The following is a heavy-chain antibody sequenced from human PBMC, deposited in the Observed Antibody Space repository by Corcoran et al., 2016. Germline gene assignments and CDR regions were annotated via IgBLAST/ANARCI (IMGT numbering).Heavy chain of an antibody. J-gene: IGHJ4*02. CDR2: IKSKTDGGTT. D-gene: IGHD3-22*01. V-gene: IGHV3-15*07. CDR3: TTVVSPYYYDSSGTGSY. Sequence: EVQLVESGGGLVKPGGSLRLSCAASGFTFSNAWMNWVRQAPGKGLEWVGRIKSKTDGGTTDYAAPVKGRCTISRDDSKNTLYLQMNSLKTEDTAVYYCTTVVSPYYYDSSGTGSYWGQGTLVTVSS. CDR1: GFTFSNAW.